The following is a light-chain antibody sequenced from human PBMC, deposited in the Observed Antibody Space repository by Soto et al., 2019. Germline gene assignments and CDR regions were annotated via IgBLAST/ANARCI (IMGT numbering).Light chain of an antibody. CDR2: GSS. CDR1: QSLSSNY. CDR3: QQYGSSPFT. V-gene: IGKV3-20*01. Sequence: EIVLTQSPGTLSLSPGERATLSCWASQSLSSNYLAWYQQKPGQAPRLLISGSSIRATGIPARFSGSGSGTNFTLTISSLEPEDFAVFYCQQYGSSPFTFSPGTKVDFK. J-gene: IGKJ3*01.